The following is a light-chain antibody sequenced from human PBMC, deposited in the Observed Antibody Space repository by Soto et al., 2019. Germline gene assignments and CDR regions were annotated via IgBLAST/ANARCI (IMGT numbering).Light chain of an antibody. Sequence: EIGLTQSPGTLSLSPGERATLSCRASQSVSSSYLAWYQQKPGQAPRLLIYGASSRATGIPDRFSGSGSGTDFTLTISRLEHKDCAVDYCEKYGSSPPLTFGGGTQVEIK. CDR2: GAS. CDR3: EKYGSSPPLT. CDR1: QSVSSSY. V-gene: IGKV3-20*01. J-gene: IGKJ4*01.